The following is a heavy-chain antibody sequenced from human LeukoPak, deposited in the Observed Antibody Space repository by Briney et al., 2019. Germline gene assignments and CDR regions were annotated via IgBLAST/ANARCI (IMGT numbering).Heavy chain of an antibody. Sequence: GGSLRLSCAASGFTFSNAWMSWVRQAPGEGLEWVGRIKSKTDGGTTDYAAPVKGRFTISRDDSKNTLYLQMNSLKTEDTAVYYCTTDTAPHTARDWGQGTLVTVSS. CDR2: IKSKTDGGTT. CDR1: GFTFSNAW. V-gene: IGHV3-15*01. CDR3: TTDTAPHTARD. J-gene: IGHJ4*02. D-gene: IGHD2-21*02.